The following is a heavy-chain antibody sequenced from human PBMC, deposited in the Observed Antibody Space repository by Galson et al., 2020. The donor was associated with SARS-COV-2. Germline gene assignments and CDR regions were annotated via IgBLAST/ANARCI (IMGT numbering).Heavy chain of an antibody. J-gene: IGHJ3*02. CDR3: AHRRGGWGANRGHEAFEI. V-gene: IGHV2-5*02. Sequence: KMSGPTLVKPTQTLTLTCSFSGTSLTVTGVHVGWFRQPPGKALEWLALIYWDDDKHYSPSLENRLTITKDTSENQVVLTMTNMDLVDTGTYFCAHRRGGWGANRGHEAFEICGQGTIVTVSS. D-gene: IGHD3-16*01. CDR2: IYWDDDK. CDR1: GTSLTVTGVH.